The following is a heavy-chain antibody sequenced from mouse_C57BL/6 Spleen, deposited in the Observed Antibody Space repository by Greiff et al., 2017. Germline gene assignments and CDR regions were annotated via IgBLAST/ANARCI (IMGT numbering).Heavy chain of an antibody. D-gene: IGHD2-2*01. V-gene: IGHV1-18*01. CDR1: GYTFTDYN. CDR2: INPNNGGT. CDR3: ARGGYDAWFAY. Sequence: VQLKESGPELVKPGASVKIPCKASGYTFTDYNMDWVKQSHGKSLEWIGDINPNNGGTIYNQKFKGKATLTVDKSSSTAYMELRSLTSEDTAVYYCARGGYDAWFAYWGQGTLVTVSA. J-gene: IGHJ3*01.